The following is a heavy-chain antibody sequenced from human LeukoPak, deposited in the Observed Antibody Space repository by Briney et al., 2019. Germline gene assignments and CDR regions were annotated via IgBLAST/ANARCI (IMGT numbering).Heavy chain of an antibody. D-gene: IGHD6-19*01. J-gene: IGHJ4*02. V-gene: IGHV3-33*01. Sequence: PGGSLRLSCAASRFTFSSYGMHWVRQAPGKGLEWVAVIWYDGSNKYYADSVKGRFTISRDNSKNTLYLQMNSLRAEDTAVYYCARSGIAVATDFDYWGQGTLVTVSS. CDR2: IWYDGSNK. CDR3: ARSGIAVATDFDY. CDR1: RFTFSSYG.